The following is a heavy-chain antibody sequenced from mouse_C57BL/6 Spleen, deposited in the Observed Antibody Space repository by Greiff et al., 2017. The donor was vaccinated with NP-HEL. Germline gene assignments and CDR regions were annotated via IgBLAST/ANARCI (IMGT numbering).Heavy chain of an antibody. J-gene: IGHJ2*01. D-gene: IGHD3-2*02. CDR3: ARESSGYPYDFDY. V-gene: IGHV1-76*01. Sequence: VQLQQSGAELVRPGASVKLSCKASGYTFTDYYINWVKQRPGQGLEWIARIYPGSGNTYYNEKFKGKATLTAEKSSSTAYMQLSSLTSEDSAVYFCARESSGYPYDFDYWGQGTTLTVSS. CDR2: IYPGSGNT. CDR1: GYTFTDYY.